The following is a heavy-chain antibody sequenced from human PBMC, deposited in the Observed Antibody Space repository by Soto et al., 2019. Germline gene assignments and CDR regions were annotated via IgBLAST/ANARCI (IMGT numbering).Heavy chain of an antibody. V-gene: IGHV3-74*01. CDR3: ARDSTTVTTAFDY. D-gene: IGHD4-17*01. J-gene: IGHJ4*02. CDR2: INTDGRST. Sequence: PGGSLRLSCAASGFTFRSHWMHWVRQAPGKGLVWVSRINTDGRSTSYADSVKGRSTISRDNAKNTLYLQMNSLRAEDTAVYYCARDSTTVTTAFDYWGQGTLVTVSS. CDR1: GFTFRSHW.